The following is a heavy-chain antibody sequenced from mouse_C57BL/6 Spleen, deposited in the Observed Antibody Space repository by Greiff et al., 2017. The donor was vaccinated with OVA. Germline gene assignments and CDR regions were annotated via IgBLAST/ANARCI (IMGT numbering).Heavy chain of an antibody. D-gene: IGHD1-1*01. J-gene: IGHJ1*03. CDR3: ASITTVVADWYFDV. Sequence: EVQLVESGPELVKPGASVKMSCKASGYTFTDYNMHWVKQSHGKSLEWIGYINPNNGGTSYNQKFKGKATLTVNKSSSTAYMELRSLTSEDSAVYYCASITTVVADWYFDVWGTGTTVTVSS. CDR2: INPNNGGT. CDR1: GYTFTDYN. V-gene: IGHV1-22*01.